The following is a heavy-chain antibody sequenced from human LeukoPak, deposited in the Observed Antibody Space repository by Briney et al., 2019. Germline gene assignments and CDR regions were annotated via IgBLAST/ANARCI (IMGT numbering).Heavy chain of an antibody. CDR3: ARGRDVYNFAFDI. V-gene: IGHV1-2*02. CDR2: INPNSGGT. CDR1: GYTFTGYY. Sequence: ASVKVSCEASGYTFTGYYMHWVRQAPGQGLEWMGWINPNSGGTNYAQKFQGRVTMTRDTSISTAYMELSRLRSDDTAVYYCARGRDVYNFAFDIWGQGTMVTVSS. J-gene: IGHJ3*02. D-gene: IGHD5-24*01.